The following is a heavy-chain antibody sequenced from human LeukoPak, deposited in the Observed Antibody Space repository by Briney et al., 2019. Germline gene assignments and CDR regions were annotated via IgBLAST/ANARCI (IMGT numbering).Heavy chain of an antibody. CDR2: IYTSGST. J-gene: IGHJ4*02. CDR3: ARGWLQIPFDY. V-gene: IGHV4-61*02. D-gene: IGHD5-24*01. Sequence: SQTLSHTCTVSGGSISSGSYYWSWIRQPAGKGLEWIGRIYTSGSTNYNPSLKSRVTISVDTSKNQFSLKLSSVTAADTAVYYCARGWLQIPFDYWGQGTLVTVSS. CDR1: GGSISSGSYY.